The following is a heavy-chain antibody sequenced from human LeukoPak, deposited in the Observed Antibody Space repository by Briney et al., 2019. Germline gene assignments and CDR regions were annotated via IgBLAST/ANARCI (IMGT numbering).Heavy chain of an antibody. CDR1: GFTISSYS. CDR2: ISSSSSYI. CDR3: ARDGGLYDSSGGLLAR. V-gene: IGHV3-21*01. Sequence: GGSLTLSCAASGFTISSYSMNWVRQAPGKGLEWVSSISSSSSYIYYADSVKGPFTLSRDNAQNPLYLQMNSLRAEDTAVYYWARDGGLYDSSGGLLARWGQGTLVTVSS. J-gene: IGHJ4*02. D-gene: IGHD3-22*01.